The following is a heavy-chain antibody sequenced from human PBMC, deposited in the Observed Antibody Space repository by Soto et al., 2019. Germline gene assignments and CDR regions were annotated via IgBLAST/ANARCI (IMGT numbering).Heavy chain of an antibody. Sequence: QVQLQESGPGLVKPSETLSLPCTVSSGSISSSPYYWRWIRQPPGKGLEWSGSVYYSGSTYNDPPLKRRVTIPVATSKNQFSRKLHSVTAADTAVDYCGGQYAAAGSNWYFDLWGRGTLVTVSS. CDR1: SGSISSSPYY. V-gene: IGHV4-39*01. CDR2: VYYSGST. J-gene: IGHJ2*01. D-gene: IGHD6-13*01. CDR3: GGQYAAAGSNWYFDL.